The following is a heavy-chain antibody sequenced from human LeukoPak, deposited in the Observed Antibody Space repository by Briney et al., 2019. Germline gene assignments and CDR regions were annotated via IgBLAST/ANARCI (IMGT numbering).Heavy chain of an antibody. V-gene: IGHV4-4*07. CDR1: GGSISSYY. J-gene: IGHJ4*02. D-gene: IGHD6-13*01. CDR2: IYSTGST. CDR3: ARQIASAGTAGFDF. Sequence: SETLSLTCTDSGGSISSYYWSWIRQPAGKGLEWIGRIYSTGSTNYNPSLKSRVTMSVDTSKNQLSLRLRSVTAADTAVYYCARQIASAGTAGFDFWGQGALVTVSS.